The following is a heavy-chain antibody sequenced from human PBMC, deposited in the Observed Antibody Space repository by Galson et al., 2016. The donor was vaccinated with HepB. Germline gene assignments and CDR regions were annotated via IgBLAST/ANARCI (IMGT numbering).Heavy chain of an antibody. D-gene: IGHD4-11*01. Sequence: SLRLSCAASGFGFRSWWMHWVRQAPGKGLEWVSRVDTEGSRTNYADSVRGRFTISRDNAKNTLYLQMDTLRPEDTAVYYCTRGHRDGLQFFYDYWAREVWSPSPQ. CDR1: GFGFRSWW. V-gene: IGHV3-74*01. CDR3: TRGHRDGLQFFYDY. J-gene: IGHJ4*02. CDR2: VDTEGSRT.